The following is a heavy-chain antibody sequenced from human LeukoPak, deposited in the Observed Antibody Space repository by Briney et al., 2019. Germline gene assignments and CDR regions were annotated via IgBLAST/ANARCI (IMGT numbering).Heavy chain of an antibody. J-gene: IGHJ4*02. CDR2: ISGGGGST. Sequence: GGSLRLSCAASGFTFDDYSMNWVRQAPGKGLEWVSTISGGGGSTYYADSVKGRFTISRDNSKNTLYLQVNSLRAEDTAVYYCAKGGKWDVTPFDYWGQGTLVTVSS. CDR1: GFTFDDYS. V-gene: IGHV3-23*01. D-gene: IGHD1-26*01. CDR3: AKGGKWDVTPFDY.